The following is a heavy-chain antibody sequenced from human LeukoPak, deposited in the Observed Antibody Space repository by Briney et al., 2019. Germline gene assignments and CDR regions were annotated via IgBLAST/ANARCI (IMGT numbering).Heavy chain of an antibody. J-gene: IGHJ6*02. V-gene: IGHV4-39*01. CDR1: GGSISISSYY. Sequence: SETLSLTCTVYGGSISISSYYWGWIRQPPGKGLGWIGSIYYSGSTYYNPSLKSRVTISVDTSKNQFSLKLSSVTAADTAVYYCARQDSYGTYGMDVWGQGTTVTVSS. D-gene: IGHD5-18*01. CDR3: ARQDSYGTYGMDV. CDR2: IYYSGST.